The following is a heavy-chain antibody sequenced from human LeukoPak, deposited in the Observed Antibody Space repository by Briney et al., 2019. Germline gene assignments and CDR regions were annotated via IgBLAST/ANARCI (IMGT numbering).Heavy chain of an antibody. CDR1: GYTFTSYG. Sequence: ASVKVSCKASGYTFTSYGISWVRQAPGQGLEWMGWISAYNGNTNYAQKLQGRVTMTTDRSTSIAYMELRSLRSDDTAVYYCARDRLGSDSSSPQSVSFDYWGPGTLVTVSS. D-gene: IGHD6-13*01. CDR2: ISAYNGNT. V-gene: IGHV1-18*01. CDR3: ARDRLGSDSSSPQSVSFDY. J-gene: IGHJ4*02.